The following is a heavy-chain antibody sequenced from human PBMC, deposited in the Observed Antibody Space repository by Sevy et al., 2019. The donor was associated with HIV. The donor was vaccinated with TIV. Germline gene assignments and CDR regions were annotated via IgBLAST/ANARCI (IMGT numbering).Heavy chain of an antibody. J-gene: IGHJ4*02. CDR2: ISYDGSNK. D-gene: IGHD6-19*01. Sequence: GGSLRLSCAASGFTFSTYAMHWVRQAPGKGLEWVAVISYDGSNKYYVDSVKGRFTVSRHNSKNTLYLQMNSLRPEDTAVYYCAKDKQRVIAVAGTMDYWGQGTLVTVSS. CDR1: GFTFSTYA. CDR3: AKDKQRVIAVAGTMDY. V-gene: IGHV3-30*18.